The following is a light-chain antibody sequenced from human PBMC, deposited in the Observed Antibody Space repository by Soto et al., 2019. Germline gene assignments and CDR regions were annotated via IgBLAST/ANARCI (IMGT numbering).Light chain of an antibody. V-gene: IGLV1-36*01. J-gene: IGLJ1*01. CDR1: SSNIGNNA. CDR2: YED. CDR3: AAWDDSLNGLV. Sequence: QSVLTQPPSVSEAPRQRVTISCSGSSSNIGNNAVNWYQQLPGKAPKLLVYYEDLLPSGVSDRFSGSKSGTSASLAISGLQSEDEADYYGAAWDDSLNGLVFGTGTKVTVL.